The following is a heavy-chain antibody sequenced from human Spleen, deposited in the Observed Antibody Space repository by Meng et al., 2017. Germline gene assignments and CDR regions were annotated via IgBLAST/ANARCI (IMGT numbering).Heavy chain of an antibody. CDR2: INPKSGDT. J-gene: IGHJ4*02. CDR3: ARDEDISAAGKLFGDY. CDR1: GYTFPDYW. D-gene: IGHD6-13*01. Sequence: ASVKVSCKASGYTFPDYWLHWVRRAPGQGLEWMGRINPKSGDTHYVQRFQGRVTMTGDTSISTAYMELSGLGSDDTAMYYCARDEDISAAGKLFGDYWGQGTLVTVSS. V-gene: IGHV1-2*06.